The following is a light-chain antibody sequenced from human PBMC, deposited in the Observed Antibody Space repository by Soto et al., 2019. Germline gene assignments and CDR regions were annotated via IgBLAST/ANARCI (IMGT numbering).Light chain of an antibody. CDR3: TSYTTSSPYLV. CDR2: DVT. J-gene: IGLJ3*02. CDR1: SSDVGGYNY. Sequence: QSALTQPASVSGSPGQSITISCTGTSSDVGGYNYVSWYQRHPGKAPKLMIYDVTNRPSGVSNRFSGSKSGNTASLTISGLQAEDEADYYCTSYTTSSPYLVFGGGTKLTVL. V-gene: IGLV2-14*03.